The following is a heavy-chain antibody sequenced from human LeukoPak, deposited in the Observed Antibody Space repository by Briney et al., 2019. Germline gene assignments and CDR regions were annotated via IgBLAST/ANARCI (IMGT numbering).Heavy chain of an antibody. CDR3: ARRKLLWFGDPRSYYFDY. Sequence: SETLSLTCTVSGGSISSSSYYWGWIRQPPGKGLEWIGSIYYSESTYYNPSLKSRVTISVDTSKNQFSLKLSSVTAADTAVYYCARRKLLWFGDPRSYYFDYWGQGTLVTVSS. D-gene: IGHD3-10*01. J-gene: IGHJ4*02. CDR1: GGSISSSSYY. V-gene: IGHV4-39*01. CDR2: IYYSEST.